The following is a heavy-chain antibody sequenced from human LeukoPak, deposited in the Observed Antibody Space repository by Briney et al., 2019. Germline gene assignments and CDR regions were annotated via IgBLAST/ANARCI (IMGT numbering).Heavy chain of an antibody. D-gene: IGHD5-12*01. CDR3: ARVRTLRGAYYYMDV. CDR1: GGSISSGSYC. CDR2: IYTSGST. Sequence: PSQTLSLTCTVSGGSISSGSYCWSWIRQPAGKGLEWIGRIYTSGSTNYNPSLKSRVTISVDTSKNQFSLKLSSVTAADTAVYYCARVRTLRGAYYYMDVWGKGTTVTVSS. V-gene: IGHV4-61*02. J-gene: IGHJ6*03.